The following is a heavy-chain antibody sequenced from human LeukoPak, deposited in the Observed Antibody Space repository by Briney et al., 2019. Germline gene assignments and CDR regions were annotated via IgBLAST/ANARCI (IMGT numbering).Heavy chain of an antibody. J-gene: IGHJ4*02. CDR1: GGSITGFF. D-gene: IGHD6-19*01. CDR3: ARVATPDVSSPLDF. V-gene: IGHV4-4*07. CDR2: IFSSGGA. Sequence: SETLSLTWAVSGGSITGFFWTWIRQPAGEGLQYIGRIFSSGGANYNPSLQSRVAMSVDTSQNLFSLRLTSVTAADTAVYCARVATPDVSSPLDFCGQGILVTVSS.